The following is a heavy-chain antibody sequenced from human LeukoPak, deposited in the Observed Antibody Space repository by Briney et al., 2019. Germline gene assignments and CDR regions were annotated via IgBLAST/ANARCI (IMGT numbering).Heavy chain of an antibody. CDR1: GFTFSSYS. J-gene: IGHJ6*03. D-gene: IGHD2-15*01. V-gene: IGHV3-21*01. CDR3: AREVVCSGGSCYLYYYYYMDV. Sequence: PGGSLRLSCAASGFTFSSYSMNWVRQAPGKGLEWVSSISSSNSYIYYTDSVKGRFTISRDNVKNSLYLQMNSLRAEDTAVYYCAREVVCSGGSCYLYYYYYMDVWGKGTTVTISS. CDR2: ISSSNSYI.